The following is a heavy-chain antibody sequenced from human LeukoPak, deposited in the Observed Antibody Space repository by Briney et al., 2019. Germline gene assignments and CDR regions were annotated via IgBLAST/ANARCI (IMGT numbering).Heavy chain of an antibody. CDR3: ARNFDY. Sequence: GSLRLSCAASGFTFSNYAMNWVRQAPAKGLEWVSAISSSGGATYYADSVKGRFTISRDNSKNTLYLQMSSLRAEDTAVYYCARNFDYWGQGTLVTVSS. CDR2: ISSSGGAT. CDR1: GFTFSNYA. D-gene: IGHD2/OR15-2a*01. V-gene: IGHV3-23*01. J-gene: IGHJ4*02.